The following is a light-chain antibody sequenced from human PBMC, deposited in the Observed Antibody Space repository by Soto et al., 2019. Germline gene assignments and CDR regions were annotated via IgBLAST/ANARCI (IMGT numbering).Light chain of an antibody. V-gene: IGLV1-44*01. CDR2: SNN. CDR1: SSNIGSNT. CDR3: AAWADSLQGV. J-gene: IGLJ1*01. Sequence: QSVLTQPPSASGTPGQRVTISCSGSSSNIGSNTVNWYQQLPGTAPKLLIYSNNQRPSGVPDRFSGSKSGTSASLAISGLQSEDEADYYCAAWADSLQGVFGTGTKVTVL.